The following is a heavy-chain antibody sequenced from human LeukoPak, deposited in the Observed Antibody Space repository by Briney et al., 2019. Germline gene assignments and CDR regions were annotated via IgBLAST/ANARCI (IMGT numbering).Heavy chain of an antibody. CDR3: ASSPAYSSSWDAIDN. CDR2: IGTAGDT. CDR1: GVTFSNDD. Sequence: GGSLRLSCAASGVTFSNDDMHWVCQAAGKGLGWVSGIGTAGDTYYPGSVKGRFTISREHAKNSLYLQMNSLSAGDTAVYFCASSPAYSSSWDAIDNWGQGTLVTVSS. V-gene: IGHV3-13*01. D-gene: IGHD6-13*01. J-gene: IGHJ4*02.